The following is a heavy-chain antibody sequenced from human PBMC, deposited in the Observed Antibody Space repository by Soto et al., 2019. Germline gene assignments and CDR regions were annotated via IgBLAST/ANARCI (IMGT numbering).Heavy chain of an antibody. CDR1: GFRFSSYS. Sequence: GGSLRLSCADSGFRFSSYSMSWVRQTPGKGLEWVAAITATGDRTYYADSVTGRFTISRDNSKKTHYLQMSSLRADDTAVYYCAAMNGYFEYWGQGTPVTVSS. J-gene: IGHJ4*02. CDR2: ITATGDRT. CDR3: AAMNGYFEY. D-gene: IGHD2-2*01. V-gene: IGHV3-23*01.